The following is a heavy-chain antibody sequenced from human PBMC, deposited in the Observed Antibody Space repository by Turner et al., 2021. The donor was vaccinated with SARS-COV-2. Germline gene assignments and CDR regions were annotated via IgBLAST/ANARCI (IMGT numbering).Heavy chain of an antibody. V-gene: IGHV1-3*01. Sequence: QVQLVQSGAEVKKPGASVKVSCKASGYTFTRYAMHWVRQAPGQRLEWMGWINAGNGKTKYSQKFQGRVTITRDTSASTAYMELSSLRSEDTAVYYCARDVGYCSSTSCYTGSHFDYWGQGTLVTVSS. CDR1: GYTFTRYA. CDR3: ARDVGYCSSTSCYTGSHFDY. CDR2: INAGNGKT. D-gene: IGHD2-2*02. J-gene: IGHJ4*02.